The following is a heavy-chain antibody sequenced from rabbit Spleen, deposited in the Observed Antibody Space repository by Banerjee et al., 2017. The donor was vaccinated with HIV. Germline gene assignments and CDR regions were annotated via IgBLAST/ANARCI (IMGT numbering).Heavy chain of an antibody. J-gene: IGHJ4*01. CDR1: GLDFSSSYW. CDR3: ARNFDL. Sequence: QEQLVEYGGDLVQPEGSLTLTCKASGLDFSSSYWICWVRQAPGKGLEWIGCIYTGSGRTYYASWAKGRVTISKTSSTTVTLQVTRLTAADTATYFCARNFDLWGPGTLVTVS. CDR2: IYTGSGRT. V-gene: IGHV1S45*01.